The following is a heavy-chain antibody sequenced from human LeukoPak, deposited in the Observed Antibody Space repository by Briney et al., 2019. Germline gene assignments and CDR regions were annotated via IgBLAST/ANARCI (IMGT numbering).Heavy chain of an antibody. V-gene: IGHV3-11*04. Sequence: GGSLRLSCAASGFTFSDYYMSWIRQAPGKGLEWVSYISSSGSTIYYADSVKGRFTISRDNAKNSLYLQMNSLRAEDTAVYYCARAAYSSTWYSRYFDLWGRGTLVTVSS. CDR1: GFTFSDYY. CDR3: ARAAYSSTWYSRYFDL. D-gene: IGHD6-13*01. J-gene: IGHJ2*01. CDR2: ISSSGSTI.